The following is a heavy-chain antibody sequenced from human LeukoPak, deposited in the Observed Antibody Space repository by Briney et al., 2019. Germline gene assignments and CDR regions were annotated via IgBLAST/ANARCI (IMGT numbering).Heavy chain of an antibody. CDR2: VYYSGTT. CDR1: CGSRSAYY. Sequence: PSETLPLTCSVSCGSRSAYYWSWIRQTPGKGLDWIGYVYYSGTTNYNPSLKGRVTISSDTSKNQFSLNLRSVNVADTAIYYCASHGGSLGYFDYWGQGTLVTVSS. J-gene: IGHJ4*02. V-gene: IGHV4-59*08. D-gene: IGHD1-26*01. CDR3: ASHGGSLGYFDY.